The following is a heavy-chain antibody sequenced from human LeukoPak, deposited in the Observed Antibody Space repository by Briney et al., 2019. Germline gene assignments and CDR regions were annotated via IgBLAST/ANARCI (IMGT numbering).Heavy chain of an antibody. J-gene: IGHJ4*02. V-gene: IGHV4-34*01. CDR1: GGSFSNYF. D-gene: IGHD2-15*01. CDR2: IHHTGHI. CDR3: ALFEVVVGSTQDF. Sequence: NPSETLSLTRAVYGGSFSNYFWNWIRQPPGKGLEWIAEIHHTGHINYNPSFKSRVTVSEDRSKNQFSLKLTSVTAADTAVYYCALFEVVVGSTQDFWGQGTLVSVSS.